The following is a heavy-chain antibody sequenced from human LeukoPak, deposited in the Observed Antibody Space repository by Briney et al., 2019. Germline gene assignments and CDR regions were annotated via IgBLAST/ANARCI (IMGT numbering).Heavy chain of an antibody. J-gene: IGHJ4*02. V-gene: IGHV4-61*02. D-gene: IGHD6-6*01. Sequence: SETLSLTCTVSGGSISSGSYYWSWIRQPGGKGLEWIGRIYTSGSTNYNPSLKSRVTISVDTSKNQFSLKLSSVTAADTAVYYCARSGIAARSFDYWGQGTLVTVSS. CDR2: IYTSGST. CDR1: GGSISSGSYY. CDR3: ARSGIAARSFDY.